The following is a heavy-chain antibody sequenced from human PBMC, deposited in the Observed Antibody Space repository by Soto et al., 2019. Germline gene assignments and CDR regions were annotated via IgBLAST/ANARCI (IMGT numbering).Heavy chain of an antibody. J-gene: IGHJ3*02. V-gene: IGHV3-66*01. D-gene: IGHD3-3*01. CDR2: IYSGGST. Sequence: LSLTCAASGFTVSSNYMSWVRQAPGKGLEWVSVIYSGGSTYYADSVKGRFTISRHNSKNTLYLQMNSLRAEDTAVYYCARVRFLEWYAFDIWGQGTMVTVSS. CDR3: ARVRFLEWYAFDI. CDR1: GFTVSSNY.